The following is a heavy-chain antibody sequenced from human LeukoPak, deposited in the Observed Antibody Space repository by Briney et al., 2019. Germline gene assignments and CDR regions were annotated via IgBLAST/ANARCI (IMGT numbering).Heavy chain of an antibody. J-gene: IGHJ4*02. D-gene: IGHD2-15*01. Sequence: PGGSLRLSCAASGFTFSSYAKHWVRQAPGKGLEWVAVISYDGSNKYYADSVKGRFTISRDNSKNTLYLQMNSLRAEDTAVYYCARGRVVVAATPIDYWGQGTLVTVSS. CDR1: GFTFSSYA. CDR3: ARGRVVVAATPIDY. V-gene: IGHV3-30*04. CDR2: ISYDGSNK.